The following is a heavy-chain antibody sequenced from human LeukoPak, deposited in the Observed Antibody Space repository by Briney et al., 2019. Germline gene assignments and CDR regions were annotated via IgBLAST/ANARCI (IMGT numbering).Heavy chain of an antibody. Sequence: GASVKVSCKASGYTFTGYYMHWVRQAPGQGLEWMGWTNPNSGGTNYAQKFQGRVTMTRDTSISTAYMELSRLRSDDTAVYYCARYIQRKGYYYYYGMDVWGQGTTVTVSS. CDR3: ARYIQRKGYYYYYGMDV. V-gene: IGHV1-2*02. CDR1: GYTFTGYY. J-gene: IGHJ6*02. CDR2: TNPNSGGT.